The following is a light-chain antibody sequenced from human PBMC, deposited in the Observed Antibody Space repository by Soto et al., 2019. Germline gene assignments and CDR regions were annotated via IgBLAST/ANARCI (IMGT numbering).Light chain of an antibody. CDR1: QSVSSSY. Sequence: ENVLTQSPGTLSLSPGERATLSCSASQSVSSSYLAWYQQKPGQAPRLLIYGASSRATGIPDRFSGSGSGTDFTLTISRLEPEDFAVYYCQQYGSSPFWTFGQGTKVDIK. CDR3: QQYGSSPFWT. J-gene: IGKJ1*01. CDR2: GAS. V-gene: IGKV3-20*01.